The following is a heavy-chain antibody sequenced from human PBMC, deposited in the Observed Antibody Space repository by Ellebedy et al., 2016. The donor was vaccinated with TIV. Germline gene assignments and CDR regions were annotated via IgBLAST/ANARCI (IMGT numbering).Heavy chain of an antibody. J-gene: IGHJ4*02. CDR1: GYTFTSYG. D-gene: IGHD6-19*01. V-gene: IGHV1-18*01. CDR3: ARLMDPIAVAGGPGGVDY. CDR2: ISAYNGNT. Sequence: AASVKVSCKASGYTFTSYGISWVRQAPGQGLEWMGWISAYNGNTNYAQKLQGRVTMTTDTSTSTAYMELRSLRSDDTAVYYCARLMDPIAVAGGPGGVDYWGQGTLVTVSS.